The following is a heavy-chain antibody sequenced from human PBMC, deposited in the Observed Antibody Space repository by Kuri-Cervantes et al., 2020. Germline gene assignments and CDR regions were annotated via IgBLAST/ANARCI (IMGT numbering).Heavy chain of an antibody. CDR3: ARDRSPHYYYYMDV. CDR1: GGSVSSGIYY. J-gene: IGHJ6*03. Sequence: GSLRLSCTVSGGSVSSGIYYWSWIRQPPGKGLEWIGYIYYSGSTNYNPSLKSRVTISVDTSKNQFSLKLSSVTAADTAVYFCARDRSPHYYYYMDVWGKGTTVTVSS. CDR2: IYYSGST. V-gene: IGHV4-61*01. D-gene: IGHD3-10*01.